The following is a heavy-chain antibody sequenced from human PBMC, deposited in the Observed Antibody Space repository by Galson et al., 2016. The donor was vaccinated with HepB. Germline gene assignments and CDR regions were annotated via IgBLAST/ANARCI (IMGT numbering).Heavy chain of an antibody. Sequence: SLRLSCAASTFTFGTYAMSWVRQAPGKGLEWVSLLSASGATTHYADSVKGRFTVSRDISKTTLYLQMNSLRAEDTALYYCAKVPYNSAWYAGSDDWGLGTLVTVSS. V-gene: IGHV3-23*01. CDR3: AKVPYNSAWYAGSDD. J-gene: IGHJ4*02. D-gene: IGHD6-19*01. CDR2: LSASGATT. CDR1: TFTFGTYA.